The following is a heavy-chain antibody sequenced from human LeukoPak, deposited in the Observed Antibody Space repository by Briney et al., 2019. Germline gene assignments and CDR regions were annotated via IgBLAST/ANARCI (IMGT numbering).Heavy chain of an antibody. CDR2: IIPIFGTA. CDR1: GYTFTSYG. CDR3: ARARQQLEHYYFDY. Sequence: SVKVSCKASGYTFTSYGISWVRQAPGQGLEWMGGIIPIFGTANYAQKFQGRVTITADESTSTAYMELSSLRSEDTAVYYCARARQQLEHYYFDYWGQGTLVTVSS. J-gene: IGHJ4*02. V-gene: IGHV1-69*13. D-gene: IGHD6-13*01.